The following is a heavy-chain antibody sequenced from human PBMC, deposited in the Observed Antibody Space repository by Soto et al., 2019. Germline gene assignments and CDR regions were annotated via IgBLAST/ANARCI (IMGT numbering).Heavy chain of an antibody. J-gene: IGHJ4*02. D-gene: IGHD4-17*01. CDR1: GFSLNTSGVG. Sequence: QITLKESGPTLVKPTQTLTLTCTFSGFSLNTSGVGVGWIRQPPGKALEWLALIYWDDDKRYSPSLKSRLTITKDTSKNQVVLTMTNMDPVDTGTYYFAHRPYGDYPIDYWGQGTLVTVSP. CDR2: IYWDDDK. V-gene: IGHV2-5*02. CDR3: AHRPYGDYPIDY.